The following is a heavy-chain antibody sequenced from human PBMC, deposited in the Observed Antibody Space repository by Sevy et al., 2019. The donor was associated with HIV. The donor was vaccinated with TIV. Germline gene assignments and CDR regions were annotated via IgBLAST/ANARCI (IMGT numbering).Heavy chain of an antibody. Sequence: GGSLRLSCAASGFSFSSYKMNWVRQAPGKGLEWLSYISNSGSSVYYSDSVRGRFTISRDNARNSLYLQMNSLRAEDTAVYYCARDLPPSATTVAHFDCWGQGTLVTVSS. CDR3: ARDLPPSATTVAHFDC. CDR1: GFSFSSYK. D-gene: IGHD4-17*01. J-gene: IGHJ4*02. CDR2: ISNSGSSV. V-gene: IGHV3-48*03.